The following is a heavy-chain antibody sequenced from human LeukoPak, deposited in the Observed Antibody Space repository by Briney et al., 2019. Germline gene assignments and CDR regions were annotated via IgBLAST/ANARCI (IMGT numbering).Heavy chain of an antibody. CDR2: TRGGGGVT. D-gene: IGHD1-26*01. CDR3: ARVLGGPWQNWFDP. J-gene: IGHJ5*02. CDR1: GFIFSNYA. Sequence: GGSLRPSCAASGFIFSNYAMNWVRQAPGKGLEWVSVTRGGGGVTFYADSVKDRFTISRDNSKNTLYLQMNSLTAEDTAVYYCARVLGGPWQNWFDPWGQGTLVTVSS. V-gene: IGHV3-23*01.